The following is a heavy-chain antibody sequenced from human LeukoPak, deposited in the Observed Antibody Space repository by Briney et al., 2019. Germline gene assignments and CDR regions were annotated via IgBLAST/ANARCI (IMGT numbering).Heavy chain of an antibody. J-gene: IGHJ4*02. Sequence: TGGSLRLSCAASGFTFSSYAMHWVRQAPGKGLEWVAVISYDGSNKYYADSVKGRFTISRDNSKNTLYLQMNSLRAEDTAVYYCARDRLGDAYYFDYWGQGTLVTVSS. CDR3: ARDRLGDAYYFDY. V-gene: IGHV3-30-3*01. CDR2: ISYDGSNK. CDR1: GFTFSSYA. D-gene: IGHD4-17*01.